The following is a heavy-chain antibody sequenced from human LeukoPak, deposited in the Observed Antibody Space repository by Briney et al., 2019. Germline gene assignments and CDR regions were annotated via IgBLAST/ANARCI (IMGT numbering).Heavy chain of an antibody. Sequence: ASVKVSCKVSGYTLTKLSMHWVRQAPGKGLEWKGGFDPEDGETIYAQKFQGRVTMTEDTSTDTAYMALSSLRSEDTAVYYCATGLYSGSLNNWFDHWGQGTLVTVSS. V-gene: IGHV1-24*01. CDR1: GYTLTKLS. CDR2: FDPEDGET. CDR3: ATGLYSGSLNNWFDH. D-gene: IGHD1-26*01. J-gene: IGHJ5*02.